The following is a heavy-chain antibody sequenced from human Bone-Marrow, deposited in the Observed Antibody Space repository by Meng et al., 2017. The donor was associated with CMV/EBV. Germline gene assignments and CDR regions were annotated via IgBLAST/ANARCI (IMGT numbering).Heavy chain of an antibody. CDR2: IYYSGCT. J-gene: IGHJ4*02. CDR1: GYISSACFY. Sequence: GYISSACFYSNWTRQPPVKGLYWIGYIYYSGCTYYYPSLKSRVGISADTSKNQFSLNLTSVTPADTAVYYCARVLSPYDGSGYYAYWGQGALVTVSS. V-gene: IGHV4-31*02. CDR3: ARVLSPYDGSGYYAY. D-gene: IGHD3-22*01.